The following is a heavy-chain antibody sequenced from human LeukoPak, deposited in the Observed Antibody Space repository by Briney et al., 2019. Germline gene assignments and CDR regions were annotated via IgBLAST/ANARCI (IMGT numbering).Heavy chain of an antibody. D-gene: IGHD3-10*01. CDR2: IYYSGST. CDR3: ARGWYYGSGPKGDAFDI. Sequence: PSETLSLTCTVSGGSISRYYWSWIRQPPGRGLGWMGLIYYSGSTNYNPSLKSRVTISVDTSKNQFSLKLSSVTAADTAVYYCARGWYYGSGPKGDAFDIWGQGTMVTVSS. V-gene: IGHV4-59*12. CDR1: GGSISRYY. J-gene: IGHJ3*02.